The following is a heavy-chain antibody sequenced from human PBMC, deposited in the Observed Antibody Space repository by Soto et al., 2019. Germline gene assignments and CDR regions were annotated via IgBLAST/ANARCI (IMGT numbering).Heavy chain of an antibody. Sequence: PGGSLRLSCAASGFTFSSYGMHWVRQAPGKGLEWVAVISYDGSNKYYADSVKGRFTISRDNSKNTLYLQMNSLRAEDTAVYYCAKGPYYDILTGYHPAIYYYYYGMDVWGQGTTVTVSS. J-gene: IGHJ6*02. CDR3: AKGPYYDILTGYHPAIYYYYYGMDV. D-gene: IGHD3-9*01. CDR2: ISYDGSNK. CDR1: GFTFSSYG. V-gene: IGHV3-30*18.